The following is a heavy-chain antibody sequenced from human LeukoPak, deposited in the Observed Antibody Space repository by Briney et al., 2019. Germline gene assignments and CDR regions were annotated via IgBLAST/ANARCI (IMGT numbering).Heavy chain of an antibody. CDR3: ARGERDYYGSGSYYSFDY. V-gene: IGHV1-69*05. CDR1: GGTFSSYA. Sequence: SVKLSCKASGGTFSSYAISWVRQAPGQGLEWVGGIIPIFGTANYAQKFQGRVTITTDESTSTAYMELSSLRSEDTAVYYCARGERDYYGSGSYYSFDYWGQGTLVTVSS. J-gene: IGHJ4*02. D-gene: IGHD3-10*01. CDR2: IIPIFGTA.